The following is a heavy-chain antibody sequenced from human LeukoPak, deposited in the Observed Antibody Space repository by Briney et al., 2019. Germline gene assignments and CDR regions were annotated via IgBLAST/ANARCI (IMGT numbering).Heavy chain of an antibody. D-gene: IGHD3-22*01. CDR1: GFTFSNYW. V-gene: IGHV3-74*01. J-gene: IGHJ4*02. CDR3: AKRGVVIRVILVGFHKEAYYFDS. CDR2: INRDGSTT. Sequence: GGSLRLSCEASGFTFSNYWVHWVRQAPGKGLVWVSRINRDGSTTNYADSVKGRFTISRDNPKNTLYLQMNSLRAEDTAVYFCAKRGVVIRVILVGFHKEAYYFDSWGQGALVTVSS.